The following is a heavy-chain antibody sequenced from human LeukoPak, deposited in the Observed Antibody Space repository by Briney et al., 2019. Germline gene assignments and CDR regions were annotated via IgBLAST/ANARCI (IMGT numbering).Heavy chain of an antibody. Sequence: GGSLRLSCAASGFTFSSYSMNWVRQAPGRGLEWVSSISSSSSYIYYADSVKGRFTISRGNAKNSLYLQMNSLRAEDTAVYYCARDMGAMTAFDIWGQGTMVTVSS. J-gene: IGHJ3*02. CDR1: GFTFSSYS. CDR3: ARDMGAMTAFDI. CDR2: ISSSSSYI. D-gene: IGHD1-26*01. V-gene: IGHV3-21*01.